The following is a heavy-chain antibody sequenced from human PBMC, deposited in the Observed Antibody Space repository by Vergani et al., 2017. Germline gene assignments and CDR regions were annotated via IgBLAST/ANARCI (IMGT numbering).Heavy chain of an antibody. CDR2: IRSKANSYAT. CDR1: GFTFSGSA. CDR3: TSHYDILTGYSNN. D-gene: IGHD3-9*01. J-gene: IGHJ4*02. V-gene: IGHV3-73*01. Sequence: EVQLVESGGGLVQPGGSLKLSCAASGFTFSGSAMHCVRQASGKGLEWVGRIRSKANSYATAYAASVKGRFTISRDDSKNTAYLQMNSLKTEDTAVYYCTSHYDILTGYSNNWGQGTLVTVSS.